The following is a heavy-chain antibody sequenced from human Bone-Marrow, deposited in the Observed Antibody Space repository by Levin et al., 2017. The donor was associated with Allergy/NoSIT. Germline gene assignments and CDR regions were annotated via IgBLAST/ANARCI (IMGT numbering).Heavy chain of an antibody. V-gene: IGHV4-39*01. CDR3: ARQDGVVIAEVYFDY. CDR1: GGSISTLNHY. D-gene: IGHD2-21*01. CDR2: IYYSGNT. J-gene: IGHJ4*02. Sequence: SETLSLTCTVSGGSISTLNHYWAWIRQPPGTGLEWIGSIYYSGNTYYNPSLKSRVAISVDTSKNQFSLRLSSVTAADAAVYYCARQDGVVIAEVYFDYWGRGTLVTVSS.